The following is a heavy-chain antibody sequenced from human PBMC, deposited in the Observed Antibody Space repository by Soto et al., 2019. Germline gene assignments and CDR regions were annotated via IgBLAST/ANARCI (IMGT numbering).Heavy chain of an antibody. D-gene: IGHD6-13*01. CDR3: AKDLNLGGYRPRIAAAGICDY. CDR2: ISGSGGST. CDR1: GFTFSSYA. J-gene: IGHJ4*02. V-gene: IGHV3-23*01. Sequence: GGSLRLSCAASGFTFSSYAMSWVRQAPGKGLEWVSAISGSGGSTYYADSVKGRFTISRDNSKNTLYLQMNSLRAEDTAVYYCAKDLNLGGYRPRIAAAGICDYWGQGTLVTVSS.